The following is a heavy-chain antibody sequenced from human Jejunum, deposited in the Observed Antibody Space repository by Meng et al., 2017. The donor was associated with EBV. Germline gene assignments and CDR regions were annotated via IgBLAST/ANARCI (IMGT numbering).Heavy chain of an antibody. D-gene: IGHD4/OR15-4a*01. Sequence: ELQLLESGGGLVQPGGSQRLSCAASGFTFGNYAMGWVRQGPEKGLEWVSIINAINSGTYYADSVKGRFTISRDNSKNTLYLQMNSLRTEDTAIYYCAKRATTVGAVDYWGQGTLVTVSS. V-gene: IGHV3-23*01. CDR2: INAINSGT. CDR3: AKRATTVGAVDY. J-gene: IGHJ4*02. CDR1: GFTFGNYA.